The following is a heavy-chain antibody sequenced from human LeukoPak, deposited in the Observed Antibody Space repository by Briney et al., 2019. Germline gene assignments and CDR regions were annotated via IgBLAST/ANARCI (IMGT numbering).Heavy chain of an antibody. CDR3: ARDAGTYYDPSAFDF. CDR2: INPNSGGT. CDR1: GYTFTGYY. Sequence: GASVKVSCKASGYTFTGYYMHWVRQAPGQGLEWMGWINPNSGGTNYAQKFQGRVTMTRDTSISTAYMAVSKLRSDDTAVYYCARDAGTYYDPSAFDFWGHGTMVTVSS. V-gene: IGHV1-2*02. J-gene: IGHJ3*01. D-gene: IGHD3-22*01.